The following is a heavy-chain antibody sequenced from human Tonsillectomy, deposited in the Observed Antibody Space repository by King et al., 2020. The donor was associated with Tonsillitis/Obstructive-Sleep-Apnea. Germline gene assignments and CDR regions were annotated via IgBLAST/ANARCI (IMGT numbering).Heavy chain of an antibody. V-gene: IGHV4-59*01. Sequence: QLQESGPGLVQPSETLSLTCTVPGGFISSYYWSWIRQPPGKGLEWIGYIYYSGSTNYNPSLKSRVTISVDTSKNQFSLKLSSVTAADTAVYYCAREVVVPAAIYYYYYMDVWGKGTTVTVSS. CDR3: AREVVVPAAIYYYYYMDV. CDR1: GGFISSYY. CDR2: IYYSGST. D-gene: IGHD2-2*02. J-gene: IGHJ6*03.